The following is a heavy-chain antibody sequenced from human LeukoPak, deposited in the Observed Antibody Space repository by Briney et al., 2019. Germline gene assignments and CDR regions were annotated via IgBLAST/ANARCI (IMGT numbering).Heavy chain of an antibody. V-gene: IGHV4-38-2*01. CDR3: ARRAEYSSSLD. CDR2: IYHSGST. D-gene: IGHD6-6*01. Sequence: SETLSLTCAVSGYPISSGYYWGWIRQPPGKGLEWIGSIYHSGSTYYNPSLKSRVTISVDTSKNQFSLKLSSVTAADTAVYYCARRAEYSSSLDWGQGTLVTVSS. J-gene: IGHJ4*02. CDR1: GYPISSGYY.